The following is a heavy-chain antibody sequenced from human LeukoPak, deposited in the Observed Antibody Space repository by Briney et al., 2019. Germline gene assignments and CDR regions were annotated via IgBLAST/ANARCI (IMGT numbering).Heavy chain of an antibody. Sequence: GGSLRLSCAASGFTFSSYSMNWVRQAPGKGLEWVSYISSSSSTIYYADSVKGRFTISRDNAKNSLYLQMNSLRAEDTAAYYCARDRDDYGDYVFDYWGQGTLVTVSS. J-gene: IGHJ4*02. V-gene: IGHV3-48*01. CDR3: ARDRDDYGDYVFDY. CDR1: GFTFSSYS. CDR2: ISSSSSTI. D-gene: IGHD4-17*01.